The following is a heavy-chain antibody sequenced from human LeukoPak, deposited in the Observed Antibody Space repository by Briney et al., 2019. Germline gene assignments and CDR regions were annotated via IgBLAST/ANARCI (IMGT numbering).Heavy chain of an antibody. CDR3: ARYGTGYSSPFDY. J-gene: IGHJ4*02. V-gene: IGHV4-39*07. D-gene: IGHD6-13*01. CDR1: SGSISSSSYY. Sequence: SETLSLTCTVSSGSISSSSYYWGWIRQPPGKGLEWIGNIYYSGSTYYNPSLKSRVTISMDTSKNQFSLKLSSVTAADTAVYYCARYGTGYSSPFDYWGQGTLVTVSS. CDR2: IYYSGST.